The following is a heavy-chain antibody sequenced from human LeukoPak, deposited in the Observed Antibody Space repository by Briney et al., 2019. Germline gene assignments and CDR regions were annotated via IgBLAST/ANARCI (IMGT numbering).Heavy chain of an antibody. V-gene: IGHV1-69*13. D-gene: IGHD3-3*01. J-gene: IGHJ4*02. CDR3: ARGHDSLYYFDY. CDR2: IIPIFGTA. CDR1: GGTFSSYA. Sequence: EASVKVSCKASGGTFSSYAISWVRQAPGRGLEWMGGIIPIFGTANYAQKFQGRVTITADESTSTAYMELSSLRSEDTAVYYCARGHDSLYYFDYWGQGTLVTVSS.